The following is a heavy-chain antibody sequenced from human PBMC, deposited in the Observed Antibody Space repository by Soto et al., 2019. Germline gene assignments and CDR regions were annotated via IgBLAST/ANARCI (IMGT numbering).Heavy chain of an antibody. CDR2: ISGGSDNT. Sequence: VQLSESGGGLVQPGGSLRLSCAASGFTIGNSAMNWVRQAPGKGLEWVSVISGGSDNTYYADSVKGRFTISRDNSKSTLYLQMNSLRAEDTAIYYCAKGPSAGRWGQGTLVTVSS. CDR3: AKGPSAGR. J-gene: IGHJ4*02. D-gene: IGHD6-6*01. V-gene: IGHV3-23*01. CDR1: GFTIGNSA.